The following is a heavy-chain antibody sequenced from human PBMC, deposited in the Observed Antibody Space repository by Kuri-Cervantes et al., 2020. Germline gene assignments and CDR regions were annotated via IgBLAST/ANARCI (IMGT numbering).Heavy chain of an antibody. CDR2: VYHSRST. CDR1: GGSISSYY. Sequence: GSLRLSCTVSGGSISSYYWSWIRQPPGKGLEWIGYVYHSRSTNYNPSLESRVTISLDTSNNQFSLRLSSVTAADTAVYYCARVHCGYSYGFDFWGQGSLVTVSS. CDR3: ARVHCGYSYGFDF. V-gene: IGHV4-59*01. J-gene: IGHJ4*02. D-gene: IGHD3-22*01.